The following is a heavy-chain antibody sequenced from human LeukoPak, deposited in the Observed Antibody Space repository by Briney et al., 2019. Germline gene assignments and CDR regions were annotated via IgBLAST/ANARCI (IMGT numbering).Heavy chain of an antibody. CDR1: GGSISSYY. J-gene: IGHJ6*02. Sequence: PSETLSLTCTVSGGSISSYYWSWIRQPAGKGLEWIGRIYTSGSTNYNPSLKSRVTMSVDTSKNQFSLKLSSVTAADTAVYYCASTSGYYDYYYGMDVWGQGTTVTVSS. V-gene: IGHV4-4*07. CDR2: IYTSGST. D-gene: IGHD3-3*01. CDR3: ASTSGYYDYYYGMDV.